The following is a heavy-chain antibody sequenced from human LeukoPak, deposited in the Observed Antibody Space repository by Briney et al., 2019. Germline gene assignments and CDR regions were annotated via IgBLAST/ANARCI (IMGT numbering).Heavy chain of an antibody. J-gene: IGHJ4*02. CDR2: ISSGSTYI. CDR1: GFSFSTYY. D-gene: IGHD1-14*01. V-gene: IGHV3-21*01. CDR3: VRENHGSVDC. Sequence: GGSLRLSCAASGFSFSTYYVNWVRQAPGKGLEWVSCISSGSTYIYYADSVRGRFATSRDNAKNSLYLQMASLSADGPVVYYCVRENHGSVDCGGGGSLVTVPS.